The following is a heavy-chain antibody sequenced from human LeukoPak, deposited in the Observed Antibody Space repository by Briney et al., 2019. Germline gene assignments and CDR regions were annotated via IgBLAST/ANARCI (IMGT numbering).Heavy chain of an antibody. Sequence: SETLSLTCTVSGYSISSGYYWGWIRQPPGKGLEWIGSIYHSGSTYYNPSLKSRVTISVDTSKNQFSLKLSSVTAEDTAVYYCARGSFEYSRSYFDYWGQGTLVTVSS. J-gene: IGHJ4*02. CDR1: GYSISSGYY. CDR3: ARGSFEYSRSYFDY. V-gene: IGHV4-38-2*02. CDR2: IYHSGST. D-gene: IGHD6-6*01.